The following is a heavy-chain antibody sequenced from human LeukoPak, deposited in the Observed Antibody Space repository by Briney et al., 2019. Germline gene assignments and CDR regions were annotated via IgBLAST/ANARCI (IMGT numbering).Heavy chain of an antibody. CDR3: ARGGITGTTRGPTRLNDAFDI. Sequence: GASVKVCCKASGYTFTGYYMHWVRQAPGQGLEWMGWINPNSGGTNYAQKFQGWVTMTRDTSISTAYMELSRLRSDDTAVYYCARGGITGTTRGPTRLNDAFDIWGQGTMVTVSS. J-gene: IGHJ3*02. D-gene: IGHD1-20*01. CDR1: GYTFTGYY. CDR2: INPNSGGT. V-gene: IGHV1-2*04.